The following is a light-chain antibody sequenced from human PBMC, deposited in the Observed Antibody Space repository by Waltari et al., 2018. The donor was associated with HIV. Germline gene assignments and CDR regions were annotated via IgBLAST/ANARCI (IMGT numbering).Light chain of an antibody. CDR3: SSYGDSLRVL. CDR1: SRDLAAYDS. CDR2: EVT. J-gene: IGLJ3*02. Sequence: QSALTQPPSASGSLGQSVTISCTGSSRDLAAYDSVSWFQQHPRSAPKLLLYEVTRRPSTVSDRFSGSRSGSTAFLTVAGLQPDDEATYFCSSYGDSLRVLFGGGTNVTVL. V-gene: IGLV2-8*01.